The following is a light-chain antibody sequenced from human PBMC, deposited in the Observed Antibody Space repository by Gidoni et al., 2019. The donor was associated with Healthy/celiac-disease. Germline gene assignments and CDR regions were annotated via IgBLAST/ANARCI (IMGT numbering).Light chain of an antibody. CDR1: QSVSSY. CDR3: QQRSNFIT. J-gene: IGKJ5*01. Sequence: EIVLTQSPATLSLSPGERATLSCRASQSVSSYLAWYQQKPGQAPRLHIYDASNRATGIPARFSGSGSGTDFTLTISRLEPVDFAVYYCQQRSNFITFGQGTRLEIK. V-gene: IGKV3-11*01. CDR2: DAS.